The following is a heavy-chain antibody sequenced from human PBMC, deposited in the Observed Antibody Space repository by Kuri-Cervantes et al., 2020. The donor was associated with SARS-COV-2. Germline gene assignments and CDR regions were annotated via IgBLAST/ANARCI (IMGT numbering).Heavy chain of an antibody. J-gene: IGHJ4*02. CDR3: ARDHPIAVAGTGGDY. CDR1: GYTFTSYY. CDR2: INPSGGST. Sequence: ASVKVSCKASGYTFTSYYMHWVRQAPGQGLEWMGIINPSGGSTSYAQKFQGRVTMTRDTSTSTAYMELSRLRSDDTAVYYCARDHPIAVAGTGGDYWGQGTLVTVSS. D-gene: IGHD6-19*01. V-gene: IGHV1-46*01.